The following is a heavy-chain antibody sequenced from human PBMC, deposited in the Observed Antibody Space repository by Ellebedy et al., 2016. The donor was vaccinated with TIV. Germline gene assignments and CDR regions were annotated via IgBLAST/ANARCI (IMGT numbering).Heavy chain of an antibody. CDR3: AREGWGETVRGY. V-gene: IGHV3-48*04. J-gene: IGHJ4*02. CDR1: GLTLSTSS. D-gene: IGHD3-10*01. CDR2: ISASDATI. Sequence: GESLKISCAASGLTLSTSSMNWVRQSPGKGLEWLSYISASDATIYYADAVKGRFTISRDNARDLLYLQMSSLRAEDTAIYYCAREGWGETVRGYWGQGTQVTVSS.